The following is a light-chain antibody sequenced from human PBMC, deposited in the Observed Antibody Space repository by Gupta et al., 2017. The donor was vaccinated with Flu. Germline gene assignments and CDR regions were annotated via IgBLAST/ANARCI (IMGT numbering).Light chain of an antibody. J-gene: IGKJ1*01. CDR2: GAY. V-gene: IGKV3D-15*01. CDR1: QSVSSN. Sequence: EIVITQSPVTLAVSPGERATLSCRASQSVSSNLDWYQQKPGQAPRLLIYGAYTRATTTPARFSGSGSGTDFPLTISSLQSDDFAVYYCQQHYTLPTFGQGTKVEMK. CDR3: QQHYTLPT.